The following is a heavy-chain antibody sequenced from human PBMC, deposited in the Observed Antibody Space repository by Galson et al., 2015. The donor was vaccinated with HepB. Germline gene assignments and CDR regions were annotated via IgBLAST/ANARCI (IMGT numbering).Heavy chain of an antibody. J-gene: IGHJ4*02. CDR3: ARAGVVTAILTEFDY. Sequence: SLRLSCAASGFTFSSYAMHWVRQAPGKGLEWVAVISYDGSNKYYADSVKGRFTISRDNSKNTLYLQMNSLRAEDTAVYYCARAGVVTAILTEFDYWGQGTLVTVSS. CDR1: GFTFSSYA. CDR2: ISYDGSNK. D-gene: IGHD2-21*02. V-gene: IGHV3-30*04.